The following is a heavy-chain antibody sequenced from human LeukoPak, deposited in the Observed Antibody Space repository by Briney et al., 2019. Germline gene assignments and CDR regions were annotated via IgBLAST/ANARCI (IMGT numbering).Heavy chain of an antibody. J-gene: IGHJ4*02. CDR1: GFTFSSYG. D-gene: IGHD3-22*01. V-gene: IGHV3-30*18. Sequence: RRSLRLSCAASGFTFSSYGMHWVRQAPGKGLEWVAVISYDGSNKYYADSVKGRFTISRDNSKNTLYLQMNSLRAEDTAVYYCAKLSDSSGADYWGRGTLVTVSS. CDR2: ISYDGSNK. CDR3: AKLSDSSGADY.